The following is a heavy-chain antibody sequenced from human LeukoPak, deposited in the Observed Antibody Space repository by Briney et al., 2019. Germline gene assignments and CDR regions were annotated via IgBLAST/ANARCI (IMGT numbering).Heavy chain of an antibody. V-gene: IGHV3-21*01. Sequence: PGGSLRLSCAASGFTFSSYGMNWVRQAPGKGLEWVSSISSSSSYIYYADSMKGRFTISRDNAKNSLLLQMNSLRAEDTAVYYCARGTPTTRDFDYWGQGTLVTVSS. CDR1: GFTFSSYG. CDR2: ISSSSSYI. CDR3: ARGTPTTRDFDY. D-gene: IGHD4-11*01. J-gene: IGHJ4*02.